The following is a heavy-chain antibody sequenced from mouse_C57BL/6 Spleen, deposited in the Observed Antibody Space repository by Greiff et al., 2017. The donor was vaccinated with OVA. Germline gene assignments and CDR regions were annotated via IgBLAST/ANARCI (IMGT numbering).Heavy chain of an antibody. Sequence: EVKVIESGGGLVQPKGSLKLSCAASGFSFTTYAMSWVRQAPGKGLEWVARIRSKSNNYATYYADSVKDRFTITRDDSETMVYLPMNNLKTEDTAMYFCVALAYWGQGTLVTVSA. CDR3: VALAY. CDR2: IRSKSNNYAT. CDR1: GFSFTTYA. V-gene: IGHV10-1*01. J-gene: IGHJ3*01.